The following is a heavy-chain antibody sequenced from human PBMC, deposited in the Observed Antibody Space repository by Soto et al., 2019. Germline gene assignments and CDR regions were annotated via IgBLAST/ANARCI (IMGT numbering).Heavy chain of an antibody. CDR2: ISAYNGNT. Sequence: ASVKVSCKASGYTFTSYGISWVRPAPGQGLEWMGWISAYNGNTNYAQKLQGRVTMTTDTSTSTAYMELRSLRSDDTAVYYCASSAYYYFWRGYREYGLDVSGQGTTVTVS. V-gene: IGHV1-18*04. D-gene: IGHD3-3*01. CDR1: GYTFTSYG. CDR3: ASSAYYYFWRGYREYGLDV. J-gene: IGHJ6*02.